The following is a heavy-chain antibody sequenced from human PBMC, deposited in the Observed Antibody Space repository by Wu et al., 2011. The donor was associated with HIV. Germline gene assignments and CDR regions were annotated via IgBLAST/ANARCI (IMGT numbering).Heavy chain of an antibody. D-gene: IGHD4-11*01. CDR3: ARGFSNGYFDT. CDR2: IIPMSATA. J-gene: IGHJ4*02. V-gene: IGHV1-69*15. Sequence: QVQLVQSGAEVKKPGSSVKVSCKASGGTFNGHAMSWVRQAPGQGPEWMGKIIPMSATADYAQKLRDRVMITADESTSTVYMELTSLKSDDTAVYYCARGFSNGYFDTWGQGTLVTVSS. CDR1: GGTFNGHA.